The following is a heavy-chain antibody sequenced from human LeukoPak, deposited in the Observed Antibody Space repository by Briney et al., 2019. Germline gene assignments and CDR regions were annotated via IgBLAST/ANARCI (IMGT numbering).Heavy chain of an antibody. V-gene: IGHV4-39*07. Sequence: SETLSLTCTVSDGSISSSSYYWGWIRQPPGKGLEWIGSIYYSGSTYYNPSLKSRVTISVDTSKNQFSLKLSSVTAADTAVYYCASLSGQGNYFDYWGQGTLVTVSS. D-gene: IGHD1-26*01. CDR3: ASLSGQGNYFDY. J-gene: IGHJ4*02. CDR2: IYYSGST. CDR1: DGSISSSSYY.